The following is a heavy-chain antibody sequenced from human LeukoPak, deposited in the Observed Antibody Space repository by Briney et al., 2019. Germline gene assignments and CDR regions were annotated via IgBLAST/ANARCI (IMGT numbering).Heavy chain of an antibody. V-gene: IGHV5-51*01. CDR2: IYPGDSDT. Sequence: GESLKISCKGSGYSFIRYWIGWVRQMPGKDLEWMGIIYPGDSDTRYSPSFQGQVTISADNSISTAYLQWSSLKASDTAMYYCARHVVVPATNDYYYYMDVWGKGTTVTVSS. J-gene: IGHJ6*03. CDR1: GYSFIRYW. D-gene: IGHD2-2*01. CDR3: ARHVVVPATNDYYYYMDV.